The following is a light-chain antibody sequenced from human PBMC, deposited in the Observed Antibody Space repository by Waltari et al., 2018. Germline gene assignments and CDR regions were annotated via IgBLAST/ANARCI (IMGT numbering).Light chain of an antibody. CDR1: SSNLGSHT. J-gene: IGLJ3*02. V-gene: IGLV1-44*01. Sequence: QSVLTQPPSASGTPGQRGTIPCSGSSSNLGSHTVNWYQQLPGTAPKLLIYSNNQRPSGVPDRFSGSKSGTSASLAISGLQSEDEADYYCAAWDDSLNGWVFGGGTKLTVL. CDR2: SNN. CDR3: AAWDDSLNGWV.